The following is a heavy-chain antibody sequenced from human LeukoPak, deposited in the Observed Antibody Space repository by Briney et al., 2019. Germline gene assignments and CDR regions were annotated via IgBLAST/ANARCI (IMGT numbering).Heavy chain of an antibody. CDR3: ARAGPVPTSDGGPIADS. CDR1: GGSMSSYY. J-gene: IGHJ4*02. Sequence: SETLSLTCSVSGGSMSSYYWSWIRQPPGEGLEWIGYISYGGNTNYNPSLKSRVAMSVDTSSNEYSLKLRSVTPADTAVYYCARAGPVPTSDGGPIADSWGQGTLVTVSS. V-gene: IGHV4-59*01. CDR2: ISYGGNT. D-gene: IGHD4-17*01.